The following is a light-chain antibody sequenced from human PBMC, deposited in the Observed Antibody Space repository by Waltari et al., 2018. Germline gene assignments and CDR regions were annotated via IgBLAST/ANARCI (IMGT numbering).Light chain of an antibody. Sequence: EIVMTQSPATLSVSRGERATLSCRASQRVSSNLAWYQQKPGQAPRLLIYGASTRATGIPARFSGSGSGTEFTLTISSLQSEDFAVYYCEQYNNWPPWTFGQGTKVEIK. CDR3: EQYNNWPPWT. V-gene: IGKV3D-15*01. J-gene: IGKJ1*01. CDR1: QRVSSN. CDR2: GAS.